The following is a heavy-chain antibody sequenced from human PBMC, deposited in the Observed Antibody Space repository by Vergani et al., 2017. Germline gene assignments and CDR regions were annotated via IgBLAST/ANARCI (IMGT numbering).Heavy chain of an antibody. Sequence: EVQLLESGGGLVQPGGSLRLSCAASGFTFSSFAMSWVRQAPGKGLEWVSAISGSGGSTYYAASVKGRFTISRDNSKNTLYLQMNSLRAEDTAVYYCAKEGLNGLMVYAGGVGDAFDIWGQGTMVTVSS. CDR1: GFTFSSFA. CDR2: ISGSGGST. V-gene: IGHV3-23*01. J-gene: IGHJ3*02. D-gene: IGHD2-8*01. CDR3: AKEGLNGLMVYAGGVGDAFDI.